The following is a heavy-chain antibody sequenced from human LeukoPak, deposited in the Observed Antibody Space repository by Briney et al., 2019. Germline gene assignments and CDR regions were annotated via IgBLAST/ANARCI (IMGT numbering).Heavy chain of an antibody. J-gene: IGHJ6*02. V-gene: IGHV1-8*01. CDR1: GYTFTSYD. CDR3: ARGRGASYDILTGYYYYCGMDV. D-gene: IGHD3-9*01. CDR2: MNPNSGNT. Sequence: GASVKVSCKASGYTFTSYDINWVRQATGQGLEWMGWMNPNSGNTGYAQKLQGRVTMTRNTSISTAYMELSSLRSEDTAVYYCARGRGASYDILTGYYYYCGMDVWGQGTTVTVSS.